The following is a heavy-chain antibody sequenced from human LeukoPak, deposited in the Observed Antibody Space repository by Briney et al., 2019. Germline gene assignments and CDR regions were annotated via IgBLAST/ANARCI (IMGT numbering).Heavy chain of an antibody. V-gene: IGHV3-7*01. D-gene: IGHD7-27*01. CDR3: ARGVWAPFDS. J-gene: IGHJ4*02. CDR1: GLRLSNYW. CDR2: IKQDGSEK. Sequence: PGECLILSCAVYGLRLSNYWMNWVRQAPGRGLEWVANIKQDGSEKNYVDSVKGRFSISRDNDKNSLILQMHSLRDEDTAVYYCARGVWAPFDSWGRGTLVSVSS.